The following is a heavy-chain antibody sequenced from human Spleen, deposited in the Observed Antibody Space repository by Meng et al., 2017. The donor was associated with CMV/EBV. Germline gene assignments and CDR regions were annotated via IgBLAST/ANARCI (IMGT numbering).Heavy chain of an antibody. D-gene: IGHD2-2*02. J-gene: IGHJ6*02. V-gene: IGHV3-11*04. CDR1: GFTFTDYY. Sequence: SCAASGFTFTDYYMTWIRQAPGKGLEWVSYISTSGRTIFHADSVKGRFTVSRDNAKNSLYLQMNSLRAEDTAVYYCARGLGYCSSTSCYMQGGLDVWGQGTTVTVSS. CDR2: ISTSGRTI. CDR3: ARGLGYCSSTSCYMQGGLDV.